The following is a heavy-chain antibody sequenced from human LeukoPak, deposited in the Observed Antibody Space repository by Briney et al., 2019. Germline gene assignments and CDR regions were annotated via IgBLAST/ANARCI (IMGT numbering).Heavy chain of an antibody. CDR2: IHPRRGDT. CDR1: GYSFTAFY. CDR3: ARDGDYGTGSYYRGCIDS. V-gene: IGHV1-2*02. Sequence: ASVKVSCKTSGYSFTAFYIHWVRQAPGQGFEWMGWIHPRRGDTNYAQKFQGRVTMTRDTSISTAYLDLSGLRSDDTAVYYCARDGDYGTGSYYRGCIDSWGQGTPVTVSP. D-gene: IGHD3-10*01. J-gene: IGHJ4*02.